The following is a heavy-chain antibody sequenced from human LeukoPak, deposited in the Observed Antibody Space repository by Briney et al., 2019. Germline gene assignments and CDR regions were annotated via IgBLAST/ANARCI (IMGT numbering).Heavy chain of an antibody. V-gene: IGHV4-59*08. D-gene: IGHD6-13*01. CDR1: GGSISSYY. CDR3: AGVAAAGNIYFQH. Sequence: SETLSPTCTVSGGSISSYYWSWIRQPPGKGLEWIGYIYYSGSTNYNPSLESRVTISVDTSKNQFSLKLSSVTAADTAVYYCAGVAAAGNIYFQHWGQGTLVTVSS. CDR2: IYYSGST. J-gene: IGHJ1*01.